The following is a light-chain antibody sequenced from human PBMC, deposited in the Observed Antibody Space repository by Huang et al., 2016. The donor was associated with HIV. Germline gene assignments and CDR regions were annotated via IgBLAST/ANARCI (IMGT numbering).Light chain of an antibody. J-gene: IGKJ4*01. CDR3: QQTYTTPLT. CDR2: GSS. Sequence: DIQMTQSTSFVSASVGDRVIITCLASQTITTYLNWYQQQPGKAPKVLIFGSSRVASGVPSRVSGRASGTDFTLTIKGLQPEDFATYYCQQTYTTPLTFGGGTRVEIK. CDR1: QTITTY. V-gene: IGKV1-39*01.